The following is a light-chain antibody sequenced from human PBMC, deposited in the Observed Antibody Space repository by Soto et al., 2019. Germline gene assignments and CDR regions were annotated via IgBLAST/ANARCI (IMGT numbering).Light chain of an antibody. J-gene: IGKJ5*01. V-gene: IGKV3-15*01. CDR1: QSVSAD. CDR3: QQYKSWPIT. Sequence: EIVMMQSPATLSSSPGERATLSCRASQSVSADLAWYQQKPGQAPRLLIYGPSTRATGIPARFSGSGSGTEFTLTISGLQSEDFAIYFCQQYKSWPITFGQGTRLEIK. CDR2: GPS.